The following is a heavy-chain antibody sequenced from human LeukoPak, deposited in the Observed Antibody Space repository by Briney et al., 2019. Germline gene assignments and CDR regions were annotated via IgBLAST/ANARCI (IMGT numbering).Heavy chain of an antibody. CDR1: GGSFSGYY. D-gene: IGHD1-1*01. J-gene: IGHJ4*02. V-gene: IGHV4-34*01. CDR3: AITGTRGNYFDY. Sequence: SETLSLNCAVYGGSFSGYYWRWIRQPPGKGLEWIGEINHSGSTNYNPSLKSRVTISVDTSKNQFSLKLSSVTAADTAVYYCAITGTRGNYFDYWGQGTLVTVSS. CDR2: INHSGST.